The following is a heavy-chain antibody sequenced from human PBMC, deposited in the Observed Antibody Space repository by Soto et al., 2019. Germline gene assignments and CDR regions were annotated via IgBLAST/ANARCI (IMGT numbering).Heavy chain of an antibody. J-gene: IGHJ6*01. V-gene: IGHV4-34*01. Sequence: PSETLSLTCAVYGGSFSGYYWSWIRQPPGKGLEWIGEINHSGSTNYNPSLKSRVTISLDTSRNQFSLKLSSVTAAGTAVYYCARRQKLGVRGMDVWGQGTTVTVSS. CDR2: INHSGST. CDR1: GGSFSGYY. D-gene: IGHD6-13*01. CDR3: ARRQKLGVRGMDV.